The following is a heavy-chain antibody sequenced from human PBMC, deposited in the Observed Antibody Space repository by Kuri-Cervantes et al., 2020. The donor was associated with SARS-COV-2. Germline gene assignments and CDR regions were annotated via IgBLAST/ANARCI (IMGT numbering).Heavy chain of an antibody. Sequence: SETLSLTCAVYGGSFSGYSWGWIRQPPGKGLEWIGEINHSGSTNYNPSLKSRVTISLDTSKSQFSLKLSSVTAADTAVYYCASQGSYYDYWGQGTLVTVSS. D-gene: IGHD3-10*01. CDR1: GGSFSGYS. V-gene: IGHV4-34*01. CDR3: ASQGSYYDY. J-gene: IGHJ4*02. CDR2: INHSGST.